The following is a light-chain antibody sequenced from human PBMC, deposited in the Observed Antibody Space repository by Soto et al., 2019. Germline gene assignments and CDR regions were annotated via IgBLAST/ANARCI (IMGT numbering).Light chain of an antibody. CDR1: QSISSW. CDR3: QQYNSYSWT. CDR2: DAS. V-gene: IGKV1-5*01. Sequence: DIQMTQSPSTLSASVEDKVTIPSRASQSISSWLALYKQKPGKAPKLLIHDASSLESGVPSRCSGRRSGTEFTITISSLQPDDVATYYCQQYNSYSWTCGQGTKGDIK. J-gene: IGKJ1*01.